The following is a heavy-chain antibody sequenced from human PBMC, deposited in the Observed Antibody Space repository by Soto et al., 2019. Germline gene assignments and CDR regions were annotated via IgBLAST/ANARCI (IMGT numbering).Heavy chain of an antibody. Sequence: QVQLVQSGAEVKKPGSSVKVSCKASGGTFSSYAISWVRPAPGQGLEWMGGIIPIFGTANYAQKFQGRVTMTADKAPSTAYMELSSLRSEDTAVDYCASGITAGTTEYYYYGMDVCGQGTTVTVSS. CDR1: GGTFSSYA. CDR2: IIPIFGTA. CDR3: ASGITAGTTEYYYYGMDV. J-gene: IGHJ6*02. V-gene: IGHV1-69*06. D-gene: IGHD1-1*01.